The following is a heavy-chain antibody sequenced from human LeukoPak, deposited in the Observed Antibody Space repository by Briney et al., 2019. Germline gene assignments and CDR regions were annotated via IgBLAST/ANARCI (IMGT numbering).Heavy chain of an antibody. J-gene: IGHJ6*02. V-gene: IGHV1-18*01. Sequence: GASVKVSCKASGYTFTSYGISWVRQAPGQGLEWMGWISAYNGNTNYAQKLQGRVTMTTDTSTSTAYMELRSLRSDDTAVYHCARERGITMVRGVMFYYGMDVRGQGTTVTVSS. D-gene: IGHD3-10*01. CDR2: ISAYNGNT. CDR3: ARERGITMVRGVMFYYGMDV. CDR1: GYTFTSYG.